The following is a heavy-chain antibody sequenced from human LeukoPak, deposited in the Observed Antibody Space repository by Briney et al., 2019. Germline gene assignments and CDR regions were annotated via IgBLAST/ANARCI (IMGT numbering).Heavy chain of an antibody. J-gene: IGHJ5*02. CDR1: GFTFSSYA. Sequence: GGSLRLSCAASGFTFSSYAMSWVRQAPGKGLEWVSAISGSGANTYYAASVKGPFTISRDNSKNTLYLQMNRLRDEDTAVYYCAKDSEGVSQKWPNWFDPWGQGTLVTVSS. CDR3: AKDSEGVSQKWPNWFDP. CDR2: ISGSGANT. V-gene: IGHV3-23*01. D-gene: IGHD5-24*01.